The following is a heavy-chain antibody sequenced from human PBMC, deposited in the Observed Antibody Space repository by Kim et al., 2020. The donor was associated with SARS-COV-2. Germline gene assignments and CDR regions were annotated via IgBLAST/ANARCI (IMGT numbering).Heavy chain of an antibody. Sequence: ASVKVSCKASGYTFTSYGISWVRQAPGQGLEWMGWISAYNGNTNYAQKLQGRVTMTTDTSTSTAYMELRSLRSDDTAVYYCARVELRFLEWLPDYYYYYGMDVWGQGTTVTVSS. J-gene: IGHJ6*02. CDR1: GYTFTSYG. CDR3: ARVELRFLEWLPDYYYYYGMDV. D-gene: IGHD3-3*01. V-gene: IGHV1-18*01. CDR2: ISAYNGNT.